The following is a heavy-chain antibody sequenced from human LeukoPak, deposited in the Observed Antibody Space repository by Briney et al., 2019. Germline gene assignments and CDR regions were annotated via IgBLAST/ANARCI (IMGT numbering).Heavy chain of an antibody. Sequence: PSETLSLTCTVSGGSISSYYWSWIRQPAGKGLEWIGRIYTSGSTNYNPSLKSRVTMSVDTSKNQFSLKLSSVTAADTAVYYCARGFNGSGWYYFDYWGQGTLVTVSS. CDR2: IYTSGST. CDR3: ARGFNGSGWYYFDY. CDR1: GGSISSYY. D-gene: IGHD6-19*01. V-gene: IGHV4-4*07. J-gene: IGHJ4*02.